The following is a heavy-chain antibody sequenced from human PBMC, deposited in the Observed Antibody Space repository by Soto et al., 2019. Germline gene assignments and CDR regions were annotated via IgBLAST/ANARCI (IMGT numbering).Heavy chain of an antibody. CDR2: ITHDGGFK. CDR3: AKDPREIVTTVPVTGISYFDY. V-gene: IGHV3-30*18. D-gene: IGHD5-12*01. Sequence: QVQLVESGGGVVQPGGSLRLSCAASGFTFSSYVMHWVRQAPGGGPEWVAVITHDGGFKYCADSVKGRFTISRDNSKNTLYLQMNSLRAEDTAVYYCAKDPREIVTTVPVTGISYFDYWGQGTLVTVSS. J-gene: IGHJ4*02. CDR1: GFTFSSYV.